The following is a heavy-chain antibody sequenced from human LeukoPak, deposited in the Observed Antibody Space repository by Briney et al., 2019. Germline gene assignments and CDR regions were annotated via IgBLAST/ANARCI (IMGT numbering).Heavy chain of an antibody. J-gene: IGHJ1*01. CDR2: ISYDGSNK. Sequence: PGGSLRLSCAASGFTFSSYAMHWVRQAPGKGLEWVAVISYDGSNKYYADSVKGRFTISRDNSKNTLYLQMNSLRAEDTAVYYCAKLAAIRAEYFQHWGQGTLVTVSS. V-gene: IGHV3-30-3*02. CDR1: GFTFSSYA. D-gene: IGHD2-2*01. CDR3: AKLAAIRAEYFQH.